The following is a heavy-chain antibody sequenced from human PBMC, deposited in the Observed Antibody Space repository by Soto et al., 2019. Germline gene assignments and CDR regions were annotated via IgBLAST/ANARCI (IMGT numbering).Heavy chain of an antibody. V-gene: IGHV4-4*07. CDR1: GGSISSYY. Sequence: PSETLSLTCTVSGGSISSYYWSWIRQPAGKGLEWIGRIYTSESTNYNPSLKSRVTMSVDTSKNQFSLKLSSVTAADTAVYYCAGCDGDSYGSDYYVMDVWGQGTTVTVSS. D-gene: IGHD5-18*01. CDR2: IYTSEST. CDR3: AGCDGDSYGSDYYVMDV. J-gene: IGHJ6*02.